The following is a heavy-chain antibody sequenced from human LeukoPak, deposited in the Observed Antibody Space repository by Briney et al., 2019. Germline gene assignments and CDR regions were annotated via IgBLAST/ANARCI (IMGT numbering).Heavy chain of an antibody. CDR3: ARDLYGSGSSNWFDP. V-gene: IGHV1-2*02. J-gene: IGHJ5*02. D-gene: IGHD3-10*01. Sequence: ASVTVSFKSSGYTFTFYFMHWVRQAPGQGLEWMGWINPNNGDTNYAQTFQGRVTMTRDTSISTTYMDLSNLRSNDTAMVYCARDLYGSGSSNWFDPWGQGTLVTVSS. CDR1: GYTFTFYF. CDR2: INPNNGDT.